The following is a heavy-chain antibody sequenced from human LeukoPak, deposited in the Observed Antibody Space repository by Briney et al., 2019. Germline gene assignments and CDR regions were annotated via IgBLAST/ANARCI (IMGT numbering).Heavy chain of an antibody. D-gene: IGHD3-22*01. V-gene: IGHV5-51*01. CDR2: IYPRYSDT. Sequence: PWESLNISCNCSGYSLTSYLMGWVRQMPGKCLEGMGIIYPRYSDTRYSPSLQRQVTIPADKPLSTDYLQWSSLKDSDTAMYYCARRGYYYDSSGYYRARYYGLDVWGQGTTVTVSS. J-gene: IGHJ6*02. CDR3: ARRGYYYDSSGYYRARYYGLDV. CDR1: GYSLTSYL.